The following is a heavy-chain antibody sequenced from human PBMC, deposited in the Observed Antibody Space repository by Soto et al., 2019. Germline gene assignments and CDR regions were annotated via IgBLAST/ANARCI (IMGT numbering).Heavy chain of an antibody. CDR2: IYYSGST. CDR1: GGSISSSSYY. Sequence: SETLSLTCTVSGGSISSSSYYWGWIRQPPGKGLEWIGSIYYSGSTYYNPSLKSRVTISVDTSKNQFSLKLSSVTAADTAVYYCARGRRYSSSWYSDYWGQGTLVTVSS. D-gene: IGHD6-13*01. CDR3: ARGRRYSSSWYSDY. V-gene: IGHV4-39*01. J-gene: IGHJ4*02.